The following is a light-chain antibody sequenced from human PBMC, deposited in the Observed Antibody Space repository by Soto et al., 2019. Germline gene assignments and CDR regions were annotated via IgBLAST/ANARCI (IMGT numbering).Light chain of an antibody. CDR3: CSYAGSHFL. J-gene: IGLJ2*01. CDR2: DVS. Sequence: QSVLTQPRSESRSPGQSVTIYSTGTSSDVGGYNYVSWYQQHPGKAPKLMIYDVSQRPSGVPDRFSGSKSGNTASLTISGFQHEDEADYFCCSYAGSHFLFGGGTKLTVL. CDR1: SSDVGGYNY. V-gene: IGLV2-11*01.